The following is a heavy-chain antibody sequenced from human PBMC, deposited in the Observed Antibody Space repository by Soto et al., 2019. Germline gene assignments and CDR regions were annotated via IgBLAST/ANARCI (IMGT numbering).Heavy chain of an antibody. D-gene: IGHD6-6*01. Sequence: GGSLRLSCAASGFTFSSYSMNWVRQAPGKGLEWVSSISSSSSYIYYADSVKGRFTISRDNAKNSLYLQMNSLRAEDTAVCYCASSYSSSRGSFQHWGQGTLVTVSS. J-gene: IGHJ1*01. V-gene: IGHV3-21*01. CDR1: GFTFSSYS. CDR2: ISSSSSYI. CDR3: ASSYSSSRGSFQH.